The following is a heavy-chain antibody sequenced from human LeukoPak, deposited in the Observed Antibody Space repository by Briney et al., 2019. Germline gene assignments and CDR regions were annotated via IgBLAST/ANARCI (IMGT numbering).Heavy chain of an antibody. CDR1: GGSISSYY. Sequence: PSETLSLTCTVSGGSISSYYWSWIRQPAGKGLEWIGRIYTSGSTNYNPSLKSRVTMPVDTSKNQFSLKLSSVTAADTAVYYCARGYYGSGRGAFDIWGQGTMVTVSS. V-gene: IGHV4-4*07. CDR3: ARGYYGSGRGAFDI. CDR2: IYTSGST. J-gene: IGHJ3*02. D-gene: IGHD3-10*01.